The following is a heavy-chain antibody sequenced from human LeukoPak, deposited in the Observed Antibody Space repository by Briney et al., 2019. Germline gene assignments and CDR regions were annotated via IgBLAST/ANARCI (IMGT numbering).Heavy chain of an antibody. Sequence: PGGSLRLSCAASGFTFSSYSMNWVCQAPGKGLEWVSSISSSSSYIYYADSVKGRFTISRDNAKNSLYLQMNSLRAEDTAVYYCAKDPITYCGGDCYSWPPGIDYWGQGTLVTVSS. V-gene: IGHV3-21*01. D-gene: IGHD2-21*02. CDR1: GFTFSSYS. CDR2: ISSSSSYI. CDR3: AKDPITYCGGDCYSWPPGIDY. J-gene: IGHJ4*02.